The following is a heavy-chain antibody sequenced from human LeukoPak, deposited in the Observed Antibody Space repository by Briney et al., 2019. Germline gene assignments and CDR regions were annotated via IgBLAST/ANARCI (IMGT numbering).Heavy chain of an antibody. CDR2: IYPGDSDT. J-gene: IGHJ5*02. V-gene: IGHV5-51*01. Sequence: GSSPKTSSKGSGCGFTNYWIGWGRRMPGKGREWMGIIYPGDSDTRYSPSFQGQVTISADKSISTAYLQSSSLKASDTAMYYCARGRVDIVATRYNWFDPWGQGTLVIVSS. CDR1: GCGFTNYW. D-gene: IGHD5-12*01. CDR3: ARGRVDIVATRYNWFDP.